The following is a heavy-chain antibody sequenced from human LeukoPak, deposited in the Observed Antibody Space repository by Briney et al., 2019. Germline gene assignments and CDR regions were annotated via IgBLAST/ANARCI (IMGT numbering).Heavy chain of an antibody. D-gene: IGHD3-22*01. CDR1: GGSFSGYY. V-gene: IGHV4-34*01. J-gene: IGHJ6*02. Sequence: PSETLSLTCALYGGSFSGYYWSWIRQPPRKGLEWIGAIHHSGSTNYNPSLKSRVTISVDTSKNQFSLKLSSVTAADTAVYYCARPLSGYYPLGYYYYGMDGWGQGITVTFSS. CDR3: ARPLSGYYPLGYYYYGMDG. CDR2: IHHSGST.